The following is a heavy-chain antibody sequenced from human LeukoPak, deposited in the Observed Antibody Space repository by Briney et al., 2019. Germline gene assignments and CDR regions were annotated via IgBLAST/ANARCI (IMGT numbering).Heavy chain of an antibody. CDR1: GYTFTSYD. V-gene: IGHV1-8*01. CDR3: ARDRSIAAAGTGY. CDR2: MNPNSGNT. Sequence: ASVKVPCKASGYTFTSYDINWVRQATGQGLEWMGWMNPNSGNTGYAQKFQGRVTMTRNTSISTAYMELSSLRSEDTAVYYCARDRSIAAAGTGYWGQGTLVTVSS. J-gene: IGHJ4*02. D-gene: IGHD6-13*01.